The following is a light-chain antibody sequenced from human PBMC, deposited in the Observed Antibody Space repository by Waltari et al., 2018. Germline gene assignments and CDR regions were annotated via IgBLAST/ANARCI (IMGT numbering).Light chain of an antibody. CDR3: STWDNSLKTYI. J-gene: IGLJ1*01. Sequence: QAGLTQPPSVSRALRQTATLTCTGNSKDVGNQGAAWLQQHQGHPPKLRSYRENRRPSGISERFSASRSGNTASLTITELQPEDEADYYCSTWDNSLKTYIFGTGTKVTVL. CDR1: SKDVGNQG. V-gene: IGLV10-54*04. CDR2: REN.